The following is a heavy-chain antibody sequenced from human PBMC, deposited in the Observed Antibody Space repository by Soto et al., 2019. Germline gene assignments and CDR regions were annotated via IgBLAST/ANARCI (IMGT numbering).Heavy chain of an antibody. J-gene: IGHJ6*02. CDR1: GYPVSSGGYS. Sequence: PSETLSLTCTVSGYPVSSGGYSWSWIRQTPGKGLEWIGCIYHGGNSFYNPSLRSRVTISIDRSKNQFSLDLSSVTAADTAVYFCTRDLAVRHNNYYCAMDVWGRGTTVTVSS. V-gene: IGHV4-30-2*01. CDR3: TRDLAVRHNNYYCAMDV. D-gene: IGHD4-17*01. CDR2: IYHGGNS.